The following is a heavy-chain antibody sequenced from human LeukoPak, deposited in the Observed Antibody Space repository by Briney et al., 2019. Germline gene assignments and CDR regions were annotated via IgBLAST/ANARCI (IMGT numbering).Heavy chain of an antibody. D-gene: IGHD6-13*01. V-gene: IGHV3-30*04. Sequence: GGSLRLSCAASGFTFSSYAMHWVRQAPGKGLEWVAVISYDGSNKYYADSVKGRFTISRDNSKNTLYLQMNSLRAEDTAVYYCAKDREGSSWNWGQGTLVTVSS. CDR2: ISYDGSNK. J-gene: IGHJ1*01. CDR3: AKDREGSSWN. CDR1: GFTFSSYA.